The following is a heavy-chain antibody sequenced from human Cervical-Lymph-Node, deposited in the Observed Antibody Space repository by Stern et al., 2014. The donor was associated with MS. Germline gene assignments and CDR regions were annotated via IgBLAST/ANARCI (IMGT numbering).Heavy chain of an antibody. Sequence: QVQLVQSGAEVKRPGSPVKVSCTASGGTFNRLVIDWVRQAPGQGLEWMGEITPFFGTVNYAQQFQGRVTITADESASTAYMDLSSLRPEDTAVYYCADALGGATDSWGQGTLVTVSS. CDR2: ITPFFGTV. CDR3: ADALGGATDS. D-gene: IGHD1-26*01. V-gene: IGHV1-69*01. CDR1: GGTFNRLV. J-gene: IGHJ4*02.